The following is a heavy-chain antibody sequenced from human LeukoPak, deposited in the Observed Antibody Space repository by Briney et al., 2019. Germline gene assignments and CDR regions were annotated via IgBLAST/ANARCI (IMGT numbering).Heavy chain of an antibody. V-gene: IGHV3-48*02. J-gene: IGHJ4*02. CDR2: ISSSSSTI. D-gene: IGHD3-16*02. CDR1: GFTFSSYS. Sequence: GGSPRLSCAASGFTFSSYSMSWVRQAPGKGLEWVSYISSSSSTIYYAGSVKGRFTISRDNAKNSLYLQMNSLRDEDTAVYYCARDGGYDYVWGSYRHYFDYGGQGTLVPVSS. CDR3: ARDGGYDYVWGSYRHYFDY.